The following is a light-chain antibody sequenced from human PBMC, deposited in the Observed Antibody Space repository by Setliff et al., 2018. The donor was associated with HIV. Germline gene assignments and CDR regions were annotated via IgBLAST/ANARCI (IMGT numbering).Light chain of an antibody. V-gene: IGLV1-40*01. Sequence: VLTQPPSVSGAPGQRVTIFCTGGPSTIGPGHDVHWYQQLPGTAPKLLVYGSRNRPSGVPDRFSGSKSGNSASLAITGLQAEDEGDYYCQTYDTRLNIYVFGTGTKGTVL. CDR3: QTYDTRLNIYV. J-gene: IGLJ1*01. CDR2: GSR. CDR1: PSTIGPGHD.